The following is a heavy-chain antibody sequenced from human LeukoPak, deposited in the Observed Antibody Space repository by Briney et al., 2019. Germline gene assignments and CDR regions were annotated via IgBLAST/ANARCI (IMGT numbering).Heavy chain of an antibody. D-gene: IGHD3-16*01. J-gene: IGHJ5*02. CDR1: GYTFTSYA. CDR3: ARGKITAPDHHRFDP. V-gene: IGHV1-69*13. CDR2: IIPILDTA. Sequence: SVKVSCKASGYTFTSYAMHWVRQAPGQGLEWMGGIIPILDTANYAQKFQGRVTITADESTSTAYMELSSLRSEDTAVYYCARGKITAPDHHRFDPWGQGTLVTVSS.